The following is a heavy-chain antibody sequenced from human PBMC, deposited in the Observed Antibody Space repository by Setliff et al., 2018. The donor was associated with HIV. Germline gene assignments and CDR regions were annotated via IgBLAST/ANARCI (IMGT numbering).Heavy chain of an antibody. V-gene: IGHV3-21*01. D-gene: IGHD5-18*01. J-gene: IGHJ4*02. CDR3: ASIELAAMVPVDY. CDR2: ISSSSYYI. Sequence: GASVKVSCAASGFTFSSYTMNWVRQAPGKGLEWVSSISSSSYYIYYADSVKGRFTISRDNAKNSLFLQMNSLRAEDTAVYYCASIELAAMVPVDYWGQGTLVTVSS. CDR1: GFTFSSYT.